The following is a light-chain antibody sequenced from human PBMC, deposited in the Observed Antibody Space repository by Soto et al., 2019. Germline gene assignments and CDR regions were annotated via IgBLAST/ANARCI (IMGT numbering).Light chain of an antibody. V-gene: IGKV3-20*01. J-gene: IGKJ1*01. Sequence: EIVLTQSPGTLSLSPGERATLSCRASQSVSSSYLAWYQQKPGQAPRLLSYGASSRATGIPDRFGGSGSGTDFTLTISRREPEDFAVYYCQQYGRSPRTFGQGTKVEIK. CDR3: QQYGRSPRT. CDR2: GAS. CDR1: QSVSSSY.